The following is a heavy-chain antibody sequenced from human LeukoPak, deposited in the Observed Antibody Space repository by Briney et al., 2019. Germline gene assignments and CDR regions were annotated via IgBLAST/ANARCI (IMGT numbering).Heavy chain of an antibody. D-gene: IGHD5-24*01. V-gene: IGHV3-7*03. Sequence: PGGSLRLSCAASGFMFSSNWMSWVRLAPGKGLEWVANIKEDGTETYYVDSVKGRFTISRDNAKNSLYLQMNSLRVEDTAVYYCAKDQDGYGAFDIWGQGTMVTVSS. CDR3: AKDQDGYGAFDI. CDR2: IKEDGTET. J-gene: IGHJ3*02. CDR1: GFMFSSNW.